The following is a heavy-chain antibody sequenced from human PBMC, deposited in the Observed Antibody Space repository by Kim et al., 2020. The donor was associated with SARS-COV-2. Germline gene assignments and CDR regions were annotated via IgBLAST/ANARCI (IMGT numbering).Heavy chain of an antibody. V-gene: IGHV4-59*13. Sequence: SETLSLTCTVSGGSISSYYWSWIRQPPGKGLEWIGYIYYSGSTNYNPSLKSRVTISVDTSKNQFSLKLSSVTAADTAVYYCARDGINEGSKGPNYYYGMDVWGQGTTVTVSS. CDR2: IYYSGST. CDR1: GGSISSYY. D-gene: IGHD4-4*01. J-gene: IGHJ6*02. CDR3: ARDGINEGSKGPNYYYGMDV.